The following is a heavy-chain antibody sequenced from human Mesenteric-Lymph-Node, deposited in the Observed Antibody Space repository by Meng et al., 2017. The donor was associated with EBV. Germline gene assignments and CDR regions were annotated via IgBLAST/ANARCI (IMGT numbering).Heavy chain of an antibody. J-gene: IGHJ5*02. Sequence: PQLEECRSGLLKPSQTLSLTCAVSGGSISNDGYSWSWIRQPPGKGLEWIGYIYHSGSTYSNPSLKSRVTISVDRSKNQFSLKLNSVTAADTAVYYCARASVYGDYDNWFDPWGQGTLVTVSS. CDR2: IYHSGST. CDR1: GGSISNDGYS. CDR3: ARASVYGDYDNWFDP. D-gene: IGHD4-17*01. V-gene: IGHV4-30-2*01.